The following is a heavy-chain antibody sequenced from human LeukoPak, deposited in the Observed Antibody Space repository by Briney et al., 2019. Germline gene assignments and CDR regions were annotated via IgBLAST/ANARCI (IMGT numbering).Heavy chain of an antibody. J-gene: IGHJ4*02. Sequence: GGSLRLSCAASGFTFSTYVMTWVRQAPGKGREWVSSISGSGGSTYYADSVKGRFTISRDNSKNTLYLQMNSLRAEDTAVYYCANLVGAPEDDFDYWGQGTLVTVSS. D-gene: IGHD1-26*01. CDR1: GFTFSTYV. V-gene: IGHV3-23*01. CDR3: ANLVGAPEDDFDY. CDR2: ISGSGGST.